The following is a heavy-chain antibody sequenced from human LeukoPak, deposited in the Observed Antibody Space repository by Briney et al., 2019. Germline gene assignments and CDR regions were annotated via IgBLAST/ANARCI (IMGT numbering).Heavy chain of an antibody. J-gene: IGHJ4*02. CDR3: ARWAGYSYGYYYFDY. Sequence: ASVKVSCKACGYTFTGYYMHWVRQAPGQGLEWMGWINPNSGGTNYAQKFQGRVTMTRDTSISTAYMELSRLRSDDTAVYYCARWAGYSYGYYYFDYWGQGTPVTVSS. D-gene: IGHD5-18*01. CDR2: INPNSGGT. V-gene: IGHV1-2*02. CDR1: GYTFTGYY.